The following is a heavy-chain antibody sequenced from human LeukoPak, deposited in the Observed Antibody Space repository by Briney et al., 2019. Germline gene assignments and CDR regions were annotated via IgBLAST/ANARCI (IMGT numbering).Heavy chain of an antibody. CDR2: IYPGDSDT. V-gene: IGHV5-51*01. D-gene: IGHD3-22*01. Sequence: GESLKISCKGSGYSFTSYWIGWVRQMPGKGLGWMGIIYPGDSDTRYSPSFQGQVTISADRSISTAYLQWSSLKASDTAMYYCARHSYDSSGYYYLIDYWGQGTLVTVSS. CDR1: GYSFTSYW. J-gene: IGHJ4*02. CDR3: ARHSYDSSGYYYLIDY.